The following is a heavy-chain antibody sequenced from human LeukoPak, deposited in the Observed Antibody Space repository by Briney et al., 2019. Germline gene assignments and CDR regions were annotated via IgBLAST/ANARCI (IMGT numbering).Heavy chain of an antibody. V-gene: IGHV1-46*01. D-gene: IGHD6-13*01. CDR3: ARYGFSSSWQGGWHAFDI. CDR2: INPTVGDT. CDR1: GYTLTSYY. J-gene: IGHJ3*02. Sequence: GASVKVSCKASGYTLTSYYMHWVRQAPGQGLEGMGIINPTVGDTIYAQKFKGRVTMTRDMSTSTVYMELSSLRSDDTAVYYCARYGFSSSWQGGWHAFDIWGQGTMVTVSS.